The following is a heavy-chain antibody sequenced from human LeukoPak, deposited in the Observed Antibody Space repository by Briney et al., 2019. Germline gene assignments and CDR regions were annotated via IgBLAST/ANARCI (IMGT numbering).Heavy chain of an antibody. CDR1: GFMLSSYW. J-gene: IGHJ4*02. CDR2: IKQDGSEK. D-gene: IGHD1-26*01. Sequence: GGSLRLSCAASGFMLSSYWMSWVRQAPGKGLEWVANIKQDGSEKYYVDSVKGRFTISRDNAKNSLFLQMNRLRAEDTAVYFCAREGSQSASGTYPGNDWGQGTLVTASS. CDR3: AREGSQSASGTYPGND. V-gene: IGHV3-7*01.